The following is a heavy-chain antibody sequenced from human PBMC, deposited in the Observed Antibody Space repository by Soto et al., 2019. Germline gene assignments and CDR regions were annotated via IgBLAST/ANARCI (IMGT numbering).Heavy chain of an antibody. J-gene: IGHJ4*02. CDR3: AREGYCSSTSCYLTGGNVKNFDY. V-gene: IGHV1-2*04. Sequence: GASVKASCEASGYTFTGYYMDWGRQAPGQGLEWMGWINPNSGGTNYAQKFQGWVTMTRDTSISTAYMELSRLRSDDTAVYYCAREGYCSSTSCYLTGGNVKNFDYWGQGTLVTVSS. CDR1: GYTFTGYY. CDR2: INPNSGGT. D-gene: IGHD2-2*01.